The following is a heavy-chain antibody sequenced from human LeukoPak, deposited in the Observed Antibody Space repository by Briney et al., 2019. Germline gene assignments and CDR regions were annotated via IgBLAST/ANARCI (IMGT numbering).Heavy chain of an antibody. D-gene: IGHD3-3*01. CDR2: ISGSGGST. CDR1: GFTFSSYG. J-gene: IGHJ4*02. V-gene: IGHV3-23*01. CDR3: AREGSTDFWSAYSVYYFDY. Sequence: GGSLRLSCAASGFTFSSYGMSWVRQAPGKGLEWVSAISGSGGSTYYADSVKGRFTISRDNSKNSLYLQMNSLRAEDTAVYYCAREGSTDFWSAYSVYYFDYWGQGTLVTVSS.